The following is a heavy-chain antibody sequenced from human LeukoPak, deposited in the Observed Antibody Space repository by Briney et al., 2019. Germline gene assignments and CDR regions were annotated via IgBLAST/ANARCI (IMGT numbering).Heavy chain of an antibody. CDR3: ARGLGIAARPFTFLGVWFDP. CDR2: INHSGST. Sequence: TASETLSLTCAVYGGSFSGYYWSWIRQPPGKGLEWIGEINHSGSTNYNPSLKSRVTISVDTSKNQFSLKLSSVTAADTAVYYCARGLGIAARPFTFLGVWFDPWGQGTLVTVSS. D-gene: IGHD6-6*01. V-gene: IGHV4-34*01. CDR1: GGSFSGYY. J-gene: IGHJ5*02.